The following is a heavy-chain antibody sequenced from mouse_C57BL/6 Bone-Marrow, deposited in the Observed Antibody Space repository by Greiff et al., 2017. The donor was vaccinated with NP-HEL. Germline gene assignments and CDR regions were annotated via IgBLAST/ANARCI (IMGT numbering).Heavy chain of an antibody. D-gene: IGHD1-1*01. Sequence: QVQLQQSGAELVRPGSSVKLSCKASGYTFPSYWMDWVKQRPGQGLEWIGNIYPSDSETHYNQKFKDKATLTVDKSSSTAYMQLSSLTSEDSAVYYCARRGLFITTVVPFAYWGQGTLVTVSA. CDR2: IYPSDSET. J-gene: IGHJ3*01. CDR1: GYTFPSYW. V-gene: IGHV1-61*01. CDR3: ARRGLFITTVVPFAY.